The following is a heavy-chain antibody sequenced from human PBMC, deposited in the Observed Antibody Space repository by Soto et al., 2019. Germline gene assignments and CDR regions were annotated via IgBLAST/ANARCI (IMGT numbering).Heavy chain of an antibody. CDR3: ARHAAYCSSTSCSQNDY. J-gene: IGHJ4*02. V-gene: IGHV5-51*01. Sequence: GESLKISCKASGYSFTTYWIAWVRQMPGKGLEWMGTIYPGDSDTIYSPSFQGQVTISADKSISTAYLQWSSLKASDTATYYCARHAAYCSSTSCSQNDYWGQGTLVTVS. CDR2: IYPGDSDT. D-gene: IGHD2-2*01. CDR1: GYSFTTYW.